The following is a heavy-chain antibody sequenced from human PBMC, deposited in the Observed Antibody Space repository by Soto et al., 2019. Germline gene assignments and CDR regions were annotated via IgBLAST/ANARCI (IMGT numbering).Heavy chain of an antibody. Sequence: GASVKVSCKASGYTFTSYDINWVRQATGQGLEWMGWMNPNSGNTGYAQKFQGRVTMTRNTSISTAYMELSSLRSEDTAVYYCARADSITIFGVVIRYGMDVRGQGTTVTVSS. CDR1: GYTFTSYD. CDR2: MNPNSGNT. D-gene: IGHD3-3*01. CDR3: ARADSITIFGVVIRYGMDV. J-gene: IGHJ6*02. V-gene: IGHV1-8*01.